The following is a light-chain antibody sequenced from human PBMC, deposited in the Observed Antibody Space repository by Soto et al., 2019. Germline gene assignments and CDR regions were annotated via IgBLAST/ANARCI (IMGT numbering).Light chain of an antibody. V-gene: IGKV3-20*01. CDR3: QQCSSSPKT. J-gene: IGKJ1*01. CDR1: RSVSSSY. Sequence: EIVLTQSPGTLSLSPGERATLSCRASRSVSSSYLAWYQQKPGQAPRLLIYGASSRATGIPDRFSGRGSGTDFTLTISRLEPEDFAVYYCQQCSSSPKTFGQGTKVDIK. CDR2: GAS.